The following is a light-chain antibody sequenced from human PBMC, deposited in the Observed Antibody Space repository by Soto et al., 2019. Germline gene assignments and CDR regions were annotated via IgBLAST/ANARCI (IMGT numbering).Light chain of an antibody. CDR3: ASYISSTTLGV. CDR2: DVY. Sequence: QSALTQPASVSGSPGQSITISCTGTSSDVGAYNYVSWYQQHPGKAPKLMIYDVYSRPSGVSNRFSGSKSGNTASLTMSGLRAEDEADYYCASYISSTTLGVFGGGTQLTVL. CDR1: SSDVGAYNY. J-gene: IGLJ7*01. V-gene: IGLV2-14*03.